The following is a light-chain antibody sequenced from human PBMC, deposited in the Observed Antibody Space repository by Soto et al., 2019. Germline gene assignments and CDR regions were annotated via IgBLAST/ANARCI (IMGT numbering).Light chain of an antibody. CDR3: QQSYSTPPIT. V-gene: IGKV1-39*01. CDR2: AAS. Sequence: DIQMTQSPSSLSASIGDRVTISCRASQSISSYLNWYQQKPGKAPKLLIYAASSLQSGVPSRFRGSGSGTDFTLTISSLQPEDFATYYCQQSYSTPPITFGQGTRLEIK. CDR1: QSISSY. J-gene: IGKJ5*01.